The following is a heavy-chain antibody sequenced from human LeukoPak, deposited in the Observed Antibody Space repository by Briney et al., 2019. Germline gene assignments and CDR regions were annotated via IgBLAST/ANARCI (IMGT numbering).Heavy chain of an antibody. CDR1: GGSFSGYY. D-gene: IGHD5-18*01. J-gene: IGHJ4*02. CDR3: ARGAWGYSYGQRGLVDY. V-gene: IGHV4-34*01. Sequence: SETLSLTCAVYGGSFSGYYWSWIRQPPGKGLEWIGEINRSGSTNYNPSLKSRVTISVDTSKNQFSLKLSSVTAADTAVYYCARGAWGYSYGQRGLVDYWGQGTLVTVSS. CDR2: INRSGST.